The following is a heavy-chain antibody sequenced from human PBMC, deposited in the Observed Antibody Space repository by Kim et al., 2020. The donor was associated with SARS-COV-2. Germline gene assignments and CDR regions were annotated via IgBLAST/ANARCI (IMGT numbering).Heavy chain of an antibody. CDR3: AKTFSSGWNHAFDI. J-gene: IGHJ3*02. V-gene: IGHV3-23*01. D-gene: IGHD6-19*01. Sequence: ADSVKGRFTISRDNSKNTLYLQMNSLRAEDTAVYFCAKTFSSGWNHAFDIWGQGTMVTVSS.